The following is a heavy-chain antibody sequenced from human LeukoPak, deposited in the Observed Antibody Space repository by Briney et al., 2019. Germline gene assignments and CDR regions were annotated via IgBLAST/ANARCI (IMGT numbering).Heavy chain of an antibody. D-gene: IGHD6-19*01. CDR1: GGSISSSNW. CDR2: IYHSGST. CDR3: ARFSSGWLNYFDY. Sequence: SGTLSLTCAVSGGSISSSNWWSWVRPPPGKGLEWIGEIYHSGSTNYNPSLKSRVTISIDKSKNQFSLKLSSVTAADTAVYYCARFSSGWLNYFDYWGQGTLVTVSS. J-gene: IGHJ4*02. V-gene: IGHV4-4*02.